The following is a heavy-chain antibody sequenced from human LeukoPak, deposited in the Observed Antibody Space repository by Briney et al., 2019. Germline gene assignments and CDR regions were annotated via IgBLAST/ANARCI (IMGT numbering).Heavy chain of an antibody. J-gene: IGHJ4*02. Sequence: GGSLRLSCAASGFTFSSYAMSWVRQAPGKGLEWVSAISGSGGSTYYADSVKGRFTISRDNSKNTLDLHMNSLRAEDTAVYYCAKDMYSSGWYMNWGQGTLVTVSS. CDR3: AKDMYSSGWYMN. V-gene: IGHV3-23*01. D-gene: IGHD6-19*01. CDR2: ISGSGGST. CDR1: GFTFSSYA.